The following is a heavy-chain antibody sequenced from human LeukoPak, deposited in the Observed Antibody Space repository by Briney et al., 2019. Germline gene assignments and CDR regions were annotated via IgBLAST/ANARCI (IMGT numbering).Heavy chain of an antibody. V-gene: IGHV3-72*01. Sequence: GGSLRLSCAASGFTFSDHYMDWVRQAPGKGLEWVGRTRNKANSYTTEYAASVKGRITISRDDSKNSLYLQMNSLKTEDTAVYYCAREGSSWYFPYFQHWGQGTLVTVSS. D-gene: IGHD6-13*01. CDR2: TRNKANSYTT. CDR1: GFTFSDHY. CDR3: AREGSSWYFPYFQH. J-gene: IGHJ1*01.